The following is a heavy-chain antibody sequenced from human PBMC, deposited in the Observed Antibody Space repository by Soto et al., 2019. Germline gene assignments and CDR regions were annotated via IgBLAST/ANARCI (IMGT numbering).Heavy chain of an antibody. D-gene: IGHD1-26*01. Sequence: QVQLQQWGAGLLKPSETLSLTCAVYGGSFSGYYWSWIRQPPGKGLEWIGEINHSGSTNYNPSPKSRVTISVDTSKNQFSLKLSSVTAADTAVYYCARSPANSGSWLNADYWGQGTLVTVSS. J-gene: IGHJ4*02. V-gene: IGHV4-34*01. CDR3: ARSPANSGSWLNADY. CDR2: INHSGST. CDR1: GGSFSGYY.